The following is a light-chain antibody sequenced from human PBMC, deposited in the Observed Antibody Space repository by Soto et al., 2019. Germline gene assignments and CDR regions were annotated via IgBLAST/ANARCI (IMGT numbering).Light chain of an antibody. Sequence: QSALTQPASVSGSPGQSITISCTGTSSDVGSYNLVSWYQQHPGNAPKVMIYEGSKRPSGVPHRFSGSKSGTTASLTISGLQDEAEAYCLCCSYAGASTYVFGSGTKLTVL. J-gene: IGLJ1*01. CDR2: EGS. CDR3: CSYAGASTYV. CDR1: SSDVGSYNL. V-gene: IGLV2-23*01.